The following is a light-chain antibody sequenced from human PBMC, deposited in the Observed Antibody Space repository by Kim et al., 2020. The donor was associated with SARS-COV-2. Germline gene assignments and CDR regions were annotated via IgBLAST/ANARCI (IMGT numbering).Light chain of an antibody. CDR1: SSNIGKYY. V-gene: IGLV1-51*01. CDR3: ATWDTSLQAGV. J-gene: IGLJ3*02. CDR2: DNY. Sequence: QSVLTQPPSVSAAPGQKVTISCSGSSSNIGKYYVSWYQQVPGTVPKLLIYDNYKRPSGIPDRFSGSKSDTSATLGITGLQTGDEADYYCATWDTSLQAGVFGGGTKLTVL.